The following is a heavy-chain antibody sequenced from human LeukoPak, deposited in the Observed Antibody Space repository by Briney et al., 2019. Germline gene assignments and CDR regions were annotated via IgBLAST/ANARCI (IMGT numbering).Heavy chain of an antibody. V-gene: IGHV3-20*01. D-gene: IGHD3-10*01. CDR1: GFTFDDYG. CDR3: ARAGKIDQDAFDI. Sequence: GGSLRLSCAASGFTFDDYGMSWVRQAPGKGLEWASGINWNGGSTGYADSVKGRFTISRDNAKNSLYLQMNSLRAEDTALYHCARAGKIDQDAFDIWGQGTMVTVSS. CDR2: INWNGGST. J-gene: IGHJ3*02.